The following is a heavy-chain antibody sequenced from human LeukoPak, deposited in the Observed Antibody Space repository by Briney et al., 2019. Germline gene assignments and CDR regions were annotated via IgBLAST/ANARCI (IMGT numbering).Heavy chain of an antibody. D-gene: IGHD6-13*01. J-gene: IGHJ6*03. V-gene: IGHV4-4*07. Sequence: PSETLSLTCTVSGGSISSYYWSWIRQPAGKGLEWIGRIYTSGSTNYNPSLKSRVTMSVDTSKNQFSLKLSSVTAADTAVYYCARDKGIAAAGRLYYYYYMDVWGKGTTVTVSS. CDR1: GGSISSYY. CDR3: ARDKGIAAAGRLYYYYYMDV. CDR2: IYTSGST.